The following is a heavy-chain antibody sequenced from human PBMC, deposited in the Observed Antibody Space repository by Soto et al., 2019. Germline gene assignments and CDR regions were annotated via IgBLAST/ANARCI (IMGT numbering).Heavy chain of an antibody. CDR2: IKSKTDGGTT. D-gene: IGHD4-17*01. Sequence: EVQLVESGGGLVKPGGSFRLSCAASGFTFSNAWMSWVRQAPGKGLEWVGRIKSKTDGGTTDYAAPVKGRFTISRDDSKNTLYLQMNSLKTEDTAVYYCTTFDGDYYYYYYMDVWGKGTTVTVSS. CDR1: GFTFSNAW. CDR3: TTFDGDYYYYYYMDV. J-gene: IGHJ6*03. V-gene: IGHV3-15*01.